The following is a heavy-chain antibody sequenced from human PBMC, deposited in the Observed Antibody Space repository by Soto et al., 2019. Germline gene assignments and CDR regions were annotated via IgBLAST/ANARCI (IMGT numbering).Heavy chain of an antibody. J-gene: IGHJ3*02. D-gene: IGHD3-22*01. V-gene: IGHV1-46*01. CDR2: INPSGGST. CDR1: GYTFTSYY. Sequence: ASVKVSCKASGYTFTSYYMHWVRQAPGQGLEWMGIINPSGGSTTYAQKFQGRVTMTRDTSTSTVYMQLSSLRSEDTAVYYCVRDRDYFDISGYGAFDIWGQGTMVTVSS. CDR3: VRDRDYFDISGYGAFDI.